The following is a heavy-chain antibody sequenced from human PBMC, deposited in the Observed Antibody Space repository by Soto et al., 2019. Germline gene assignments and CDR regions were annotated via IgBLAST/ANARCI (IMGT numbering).Heavy chain of an antibody. CDR3: ARDWISSGWYTGAFDI. J-gene: IGHJ3*02. CDR2: IIPILGIA. CDR1: GGTFSSYT. V-gene: IGHV1-69*04. Sequence: SVKVSCKASGGTFSSYTISWVRRAPGQGLEWMGRIIPILGIANYAQKFQGRVTITADKSTSTAYMELSSLRSEDTAVYYCARDWISSGWYTGAFDIWGQGTMVTVSS. D-gene: IGHD6-19*01.